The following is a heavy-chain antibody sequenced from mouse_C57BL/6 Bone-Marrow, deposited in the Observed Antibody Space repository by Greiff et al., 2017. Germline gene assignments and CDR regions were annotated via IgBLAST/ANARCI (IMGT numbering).Heavy chain of an antibody. V-gene: IGHV1-50*01. CDR2: IDPSDSYT. CDR3: ARGDYDVDWYFDV. J-gene: IGHJ1*03. D-gene: IGHD2-4*01. CDR1: GYTFTSYW. Sequence: QVQLQQPGAELVKPGASVKLSCKASGYTFTSYWMQWVKQRPGQGLEWIGEIDPSDSYTNYNQKFKGKATLTVDTSSSTAYMQLSSLTSEDSAVYYCARGDYDVDWYFDVWGTGTTVTVSS.